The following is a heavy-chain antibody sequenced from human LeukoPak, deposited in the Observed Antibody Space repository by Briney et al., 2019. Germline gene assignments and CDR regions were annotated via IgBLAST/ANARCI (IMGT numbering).Heavy chain of an antibody. J-gene: IGHJ4*02. Sequence: SVKVSCKASGGTFSSYAISWVRQAPGQGLEWMGGIIPIFGTANYAQKSQGRVTITADESTSTAYMELSSLRSEDTAVYYCARVVWVTMVRGVIIDSYFDYWGQGTLVTVSS. CDR1: GGTFSSYA. CDR2: IIPIFGTA. D-gene: IGHD3-10*01. CDR3: ARVVWVTMVRGVIIDSYFDY. V-gene: IGHV1-69*13.